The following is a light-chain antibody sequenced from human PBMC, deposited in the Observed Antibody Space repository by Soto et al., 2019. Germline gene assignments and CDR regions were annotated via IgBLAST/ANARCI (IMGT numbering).Light chain of an antibody. V-gene: IGKV3-11*01. Sequence: EIVLTQSPATLSLSPGERATLSCRASQSVSSYLAWYQQKPGQAPRLLIYYISTRATGIPARFSGSGSGTDFTLTISSLEPEDFAVYYCQQRSSWPLITFGQGTRLEIK. CDR3: QQRSSWPLIT. J-gene: IGKJ5*01. CDR1: QSVSSY. CDR2: YIS.